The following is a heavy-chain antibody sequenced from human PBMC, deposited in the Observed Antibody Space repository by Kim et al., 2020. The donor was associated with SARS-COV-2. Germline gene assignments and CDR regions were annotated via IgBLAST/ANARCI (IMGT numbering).Heavy chain of an antibody. D-gene: IGHD2-21*02. J-gene: IGHJ3*02. CDR1: GFTFSSYS. CDR2: ISSSSSTI. CDR3: ARGGEGDWPPRADAFDI. V-gene: IGHV3-48*04. Sequence: GGSLRLSCAASGFTFSSYSMNWVRQAPGKGLEWVSYISSSSSTIYYADSVKGRFTISRDNAKNSLYLQMNSLRAEDTAVYYCARGGEGDWPPRADAFDIWGQGTMVTVSS.